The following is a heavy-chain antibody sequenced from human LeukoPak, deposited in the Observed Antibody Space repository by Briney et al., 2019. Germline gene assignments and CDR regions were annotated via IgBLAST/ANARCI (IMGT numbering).Heavy chain of an antibody. CDR2: INHSGST. V-gene: IGHV4-34*01. CDR1: GGSFSGYY. J-gene: IGHJ4*02. Sequence: SETLSLTCAVYGGSFSGYYWSWIRQPPGKGLEWIGEINHSGSTNYNPSLKSRVTISVDTSKNQFSLKLSSVTAADTAVYYCAREVAARLAFVYFDYWGQGTLVTVSS. CDR3: AREVAARLAFVYFDY. D-gene: IGHD6-6*01.